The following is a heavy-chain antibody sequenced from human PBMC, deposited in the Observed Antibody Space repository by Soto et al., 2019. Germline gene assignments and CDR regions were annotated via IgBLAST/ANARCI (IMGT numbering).Heavy chain of an antibody. CDR3: AGAVYCSGGSCYDYYYGMDV. CDR2: TYYRSKWYN. J-gene: IGHJ6*02. D-gene: IGHD2-15*01. CDR1: GDSVSSNSAA. Sequence: PSQTLSLTCAISGDSVSSNSAAWNWIRQSPSRGLEWLGRTYYRSKWYNDYAVSVKSRITINPDTSKNQFSLQLNSVTPEDTAVYYCAGAVYCSGGSCYDYYYGMDVWGQGTTVTVSS. V-gene: IGHV6-1*01.